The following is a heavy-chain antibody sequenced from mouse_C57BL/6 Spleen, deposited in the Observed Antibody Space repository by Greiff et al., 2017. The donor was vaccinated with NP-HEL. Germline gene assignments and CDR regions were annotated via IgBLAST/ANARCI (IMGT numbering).Heavy chain of an antibody. D-gene: IGHD1-1*02. CDR1: GYTFTSYW. CDR2: IDPSDSYT. CDR3: ARKKVITLGAMDY. J-gene: IGHJ4*01. Sequence: QVQLQQSGAELVRPGTSVKLSCKASGYTFTSYWMHWVKQRPGQGLEWIGVIDPSDSYTNYNQKFKGKATLTVDTSSSTAYMQLSSLTSEDSAVYYCARKKVITLGAMDYWGQGTSVTVSS. V-gene: IGHV1-59*01.